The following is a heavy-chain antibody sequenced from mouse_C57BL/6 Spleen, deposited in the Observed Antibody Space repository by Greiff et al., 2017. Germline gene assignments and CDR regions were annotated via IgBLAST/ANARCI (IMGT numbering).Heavy chain of an antibody. J-gene: IGHJ2*01. V-gene: IGHV1-69*01. D-gene: IGHD2-1*01. CDR1: GYTFTSYW. CDR2: IDPSDSYT. CDR3: ARDLLGFDY. Sequence: QVQLQQPGAELVMPGASVKLSCKASGYTFTSYWLHWVKQRPGQGLEWIGEIDPSDSYTNYNQKFKGKSPLTVDKSSSTAYMQLSSLTSEDSAVYYCARDLLGFDYGGQGTTLTVSS.